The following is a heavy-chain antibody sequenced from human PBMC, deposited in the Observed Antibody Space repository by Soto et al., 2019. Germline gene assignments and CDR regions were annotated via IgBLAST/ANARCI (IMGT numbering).Heavy chain of an antibody. CDR1: GFTFSSYA. V-gene: IGHV3-23*01. D-gene: IGHD3-10*01. CDR3: ARGDRGGSGSPASYSYSGLDV. Sequence: DVQLLESGGHLVQPGGSLRLSCAASGFTFSSYAMSWVRQAPGKGLEWVSSVSAGGDMTYYSDSVKGRFTISRDNSNNALFMHMNRLRIEATALYYCARGDRGGSGSPASYSYSGLDVWGQGATVTVS. J-gene: IGHJ6*02. CDR2: VSAGGDMT.